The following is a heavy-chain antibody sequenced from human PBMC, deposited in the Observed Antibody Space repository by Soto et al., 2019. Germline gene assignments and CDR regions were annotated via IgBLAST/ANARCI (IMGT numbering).Heavy chain of an antibody. CDR1: GFTFSSYS. D-gene: IGHD3-16*02. CDR2: ISSSSSTI. CDR3: ARGGGYYDYVWGSYRYIDFQH. J-gene: IGHJ1*01. V-gene: IGHV3-48*02. Sequence: EVQLVESGGGLVQPGGSLRLSCAASGFTFSSYSMNWVRQAPGKGLEWVSSISSSSSTIYYADSVKGRFTISRDNAKNSLYLQMNSLRDEDTAVYYCARGGGYYDYVWGSYRYIDFQHWGQGTLVTVSS.